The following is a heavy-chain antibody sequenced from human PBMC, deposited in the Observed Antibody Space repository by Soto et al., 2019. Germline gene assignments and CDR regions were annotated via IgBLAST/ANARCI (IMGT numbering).Heavy chain of an antibody. CDR2: ISAYNGNT. Sequence: QVQLVQSGAEVKKPGASVRVSCKTSGYTFTSYGISWVRQAHGQGLEWMGWISAYNGNTNYAQSLQGRVTMTTDTSTTTAYMELRSLKSDDTAVYYCARVSPSSRAAEPWGQGTLVTVS. V-gene: IGHV1-18*01. CDR1: GYTFTSYG. D-gene: IGHD6-13*01. CDR3: ARVSPSSRAAEP. J-gene: IGHJ4*02.